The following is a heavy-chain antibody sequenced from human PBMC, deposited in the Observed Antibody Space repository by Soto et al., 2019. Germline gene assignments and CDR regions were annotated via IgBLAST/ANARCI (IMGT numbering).Heavy chain of an antibody. CDR2: IIPVFGTT. D-gene: IGHD3-16*01. CDR1: GGLFSSFA. V-gene: IGHV1-69*01. CDR3: ARGGSPYVWFNEF. Sequence: QGQLVQSGPEVKKVGSSVKLSCKDSGGLFSSFAISWVRQAPGQGLEWLGGIIPVFGTTNYAENFQDRVTINADESTNPAYMELSSLTSGATAIYYCARGGSPYVWFNEFWGQGTLVTVSS. J-gene: IGHJ4*02.